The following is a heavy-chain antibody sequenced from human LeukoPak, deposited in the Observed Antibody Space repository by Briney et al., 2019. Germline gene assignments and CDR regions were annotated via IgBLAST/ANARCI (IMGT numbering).Heavy chain of an antibody. J-gene: IGHJ4*02. D-gene: IGHD3-16*01. CDR2: ITHGSDTI. CDR3: ARDHNWALDY. Sequence: GGSLRLSCAASGFTFSSYSMNWVAQAPGKGLEWVSYITHGSDTIYYTDSVKGRFTISRDNAKNSLDLQMNSLRDEDTAVYYCARDHNWALDYWGQGTLVTVSS. V-gene: IGHV3-48*02. CDR1: GFTFSSYS.